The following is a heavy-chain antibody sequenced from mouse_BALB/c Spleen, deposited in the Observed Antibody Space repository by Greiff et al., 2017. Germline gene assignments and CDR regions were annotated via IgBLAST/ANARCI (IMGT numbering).Heavy chain of an antibody. Sequence: EVQLQPSGPELVKPGASVKIPCKASGYTFTDYNMDWVKQSHGKSLEWIGDINPNNGGTIYNQKFKGKATLTVDKSSSTAYMELRSLTSEDTAVYYCARLITTVVASYYYAMDYWGQGTSVTVSS. D-gene: IGHD1-1*01. CDR3: ARLITTVVASYYYAMDY. V-gene: IGHV1-18*01. CDR2: INPNNGGT. J-gene: IGHJ4*01. CDR1: GYTFTDYN.